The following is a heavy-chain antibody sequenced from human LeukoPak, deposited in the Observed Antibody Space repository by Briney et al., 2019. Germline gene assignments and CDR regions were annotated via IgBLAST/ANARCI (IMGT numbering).Heavy chain of an antibody. V-gene: IGHV4-34*01. J-gene: IGHJ5*02. Sequence: SETLSLTCTVSGGSISTYYWSWIRQPPGKGLEWIGEINHSGSTNYNPSLKSRVTISVDTSKNQFSLKLSSVTAADTAVYYCARGNLFDPWGQGTLVTVSS. CDR1: GGSISTYY. CDR2: INHSGST. CDR3: ARGNLFDP.